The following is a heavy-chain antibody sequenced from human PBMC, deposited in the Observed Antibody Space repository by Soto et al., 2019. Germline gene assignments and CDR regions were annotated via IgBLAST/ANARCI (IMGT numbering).Heavy chain of an antibody. J-gene: IGHJ5*02. CDR3: ARGLGVTSTWFDP. V-gene: IGHV4-59*01. Sequence: QVQLQESGPGLVKPSETLSLTCTVSGGSISSYYWSWIRQPPGKGLEWIGYIYYSGSTNYNPSLTSRVTISVDTSKNQFSLKLSSVTAADTAVYYCARGLGVTSTWFDPWGQGTLVTVSS. D-gene: IGHD4-17*01. CDR2: IYYSGST. CDR1: GGSISSYY.